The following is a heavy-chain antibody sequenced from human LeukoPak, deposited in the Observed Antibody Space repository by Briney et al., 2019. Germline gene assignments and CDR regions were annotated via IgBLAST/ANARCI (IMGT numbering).Heavy chain of an antibody. CDR3: AKRGSGWYEDYYYYMDI. V-gene: IGHV3-23*01. Sequence: GGTLRLSCAASGFTFSTYGMSWVRQAPGKGLEWVSAIGGSGGGTYYADSVKGRFTISRDNSKNTPYLQMNSLRAEDTAVYYCAKRGSGWYEDYYYYMDIWGKGTTVTISS. CDR2: IGGSGGGT. J-gene: IGHJ6*03. D-gene: IGHD6-19*01. CDR1: GFTFSTYG.